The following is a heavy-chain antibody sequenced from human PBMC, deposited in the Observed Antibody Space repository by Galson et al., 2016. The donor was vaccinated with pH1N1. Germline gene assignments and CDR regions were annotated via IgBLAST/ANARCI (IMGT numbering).Heavy chain of an antibody. CDR2: IYPGDADT. D-gene: IGHD6-19*01. Sequence: QSGAEVKKPGKSLKISCKASGYSFITSWIGWVRQTPGKGLEWMGIIYPGDADTKYSPSFQGHATVSADKSISTAYLQWRSLKASDTAMYYCARQVDGDPGMVGEDAYDIWGQGTMVTVSS. J-gene: IGHJ3*02. V-gene: IGHV5-51*01. CDR3: ARQVDGDPGMVGEDAYDI. CDR1: GYSFITSW.